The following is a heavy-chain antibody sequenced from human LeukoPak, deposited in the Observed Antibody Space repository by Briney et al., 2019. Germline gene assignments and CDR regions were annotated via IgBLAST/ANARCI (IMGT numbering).Heavy chain of an antibody. CDR2: VDHSGGT. J-gene: IGHJ4*02. V-gene: IGHV4-38-2*02. D-gene: IGHD3-10*01. Sequence: SETLSVTCTVSGYSLSSGYYWGWIRQPPGKGLEWIGSVDHSGGTYYNPSLRSRVSISVDTSKNQFSLKLSSVTAADTAVYSCAGFTFFRGVITFDYWGQGTLVTVSS. CDR3: AGFTFFRGVITFDY. CDR1: GYSLSSGYY.